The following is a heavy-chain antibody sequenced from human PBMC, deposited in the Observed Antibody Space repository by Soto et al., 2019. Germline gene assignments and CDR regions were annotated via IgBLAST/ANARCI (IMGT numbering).Heavy chain of an antibody. V-gene: IGHV1-3*01. J-gene: IGHJ3*02. CDR1: GYTFTSYA. Sequence: QVQLVQSGAEVKKPGASVKVSCKASGYTFTSYAMHWVRQAPGQRLEWMGWINAGNGNTKYSQKFQGRVTITRDTSASTAYMELSSLRSEDTAVYYCARGVYYYDSSGYYYYSFDIWGQGTMVTVSS. CDR3: ARGVYYYDSSGYYYYSFDI. D-gene: IGHD3-22*01. CDR2: INAGNGNT.